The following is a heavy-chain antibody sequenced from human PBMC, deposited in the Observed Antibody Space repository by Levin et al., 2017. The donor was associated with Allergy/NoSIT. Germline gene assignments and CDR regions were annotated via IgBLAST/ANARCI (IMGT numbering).Heavy chain of an antibody. D-gene: IGHD5-12*01. Sequence: GESLKISCAASGFTFSSYGMHWVRQAPGKGLEWVAVIWDDGYKKYYADSVKGRFTISRDNSKNTLYLQMNSLSAEDTAVYYCARVLRFYYYYYMDDWGKGTTVTVSS. CDR1: GFTFSSYG. CDR3: ARVLRFYYYYYMDD. V-gene: IGHV3-33*01. J-gene: IGHJ6*03. CDR2: IWDDGYKK.